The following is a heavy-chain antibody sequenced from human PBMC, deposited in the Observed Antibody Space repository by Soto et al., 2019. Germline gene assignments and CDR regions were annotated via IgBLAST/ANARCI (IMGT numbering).Heavy chain of an antibody. V-gene: IGHV1-18*01. CDR2: ISTYNGDT. J-gene: IGHJ6*02. Sequence: QVQLVQSGAEVRKPGASVKVSCKASGYTFSTSGMSWLRQAPGQGLEWMGWISTYNGDTNDAPKFQDRVTMTSDTSTSTVYMDLRRLRSDDTAVYYCARAGAAPYYYYGMDVWGQGTRVTVSS. CDR1: GYTFSTSG. D-gene: IGHD2-15*01. CDR3: ARAGAAPYYYYGMDV.